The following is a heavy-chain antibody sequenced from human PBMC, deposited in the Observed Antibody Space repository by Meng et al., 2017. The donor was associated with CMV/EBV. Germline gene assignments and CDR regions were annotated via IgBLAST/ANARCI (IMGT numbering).Heavy chain of an antibody. CDR3: APGWFDP. V-gene: IGHV3-30-3*01. J-gene: IGHJ5*02. Sequence: QVELVASGGVVGQPGRALRLSCAASGFTFSSYAMHWVRQAPGKGLEWVAVISYDGSNKYYADSVKGRFTISRDNSKNTLYLQMNSLRAEDTAVYYCAPGWFDPWGQGTLVTVSS. CDR1: GFTFSSYA. CDR2: ISYDGSNK.